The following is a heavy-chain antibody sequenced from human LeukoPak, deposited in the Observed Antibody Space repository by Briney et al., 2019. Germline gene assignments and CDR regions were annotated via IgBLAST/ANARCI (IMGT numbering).Heavy chain of an antibody. D-gene: IGHD3-16*01. CDR2: FHNSGTS. V-gene: IGHV4-59*01. CDR3: TRGAGWLIDY. Sequence: SETLSLTCTVSDDSISDYYRGWLRQPPGKGPEWIGYFHNSGTSTYNPSLKSRVTISADTSKNQFSLKLNSLTTADTAVYYCTRGAGWLIDYWGQGILVTVSS. CDR1: DDSISDYY. J-gene: IGHJ4*02.